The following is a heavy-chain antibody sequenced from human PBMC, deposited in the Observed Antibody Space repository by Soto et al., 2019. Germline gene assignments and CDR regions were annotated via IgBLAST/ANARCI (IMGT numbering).Heavy chain of an antibody. J-gene: IGHJ6*03. CDR1: GFTFSSYV. D-gene: IGHD3-3*01. Sequence: PGGSLRLSCAASGFTFSSYVMDWVRKAPGKGLEWVAVIWYDGSNKYYADSVKGRFTISRDNSKNTLYLQMNSLRAEDTAVYYCARGPSSYDFWSGYYPDYYYYYMDVWGKGTTVTVSS. CDR2: IWYDGSNK. V-gene: IGHV3-33*01. CDR3: ARGPSSYDFWSGYYPDYYYYYMDV.